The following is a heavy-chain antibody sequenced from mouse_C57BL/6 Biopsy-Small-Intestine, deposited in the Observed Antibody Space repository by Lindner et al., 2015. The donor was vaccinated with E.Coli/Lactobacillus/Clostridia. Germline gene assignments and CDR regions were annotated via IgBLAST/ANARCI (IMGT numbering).Heavy chain of an antibody. D-gene: IGHD4-1*01. V-gene: IGHV1-72*01. CDR2: IDPNSGGT. CDR3: ARGGWDGFDY. J-gene: IGHJ2*01. Sequence: VQLQESGAELVKPGASVKLSCKASGYTVASYWLHWVKQRPGRGLEWIGRIDPNSGGTKYNEKFKRKATMTVDKPSSTVYMQLSSLTSEDSAVYYCARGGWDGFDYWGQGTTLTVSS. CDR1: GYTVASYW.